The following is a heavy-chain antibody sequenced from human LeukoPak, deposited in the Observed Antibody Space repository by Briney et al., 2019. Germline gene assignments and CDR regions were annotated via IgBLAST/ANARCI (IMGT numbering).Heavy chain of an antibody. CDR3: ARDYCSSTSCYTGGFDY. Sequence: GASVKVSCKASGYTFTSYGISWVRQAPGQGLEWMGWISAYNGNTNYAQKHQGRVTMTTDTSTSTAYMELRSLRSDDTAVYYCARDYCSSTSCYTGGFDYWGQGTLVTVSS. D-gene: IGHD2-2*02. CDR2: ISAYNGNT. J-gene: IGHJ4*02. CDR1: GYTFTSYG. V-gene: IGHV1-18*01.